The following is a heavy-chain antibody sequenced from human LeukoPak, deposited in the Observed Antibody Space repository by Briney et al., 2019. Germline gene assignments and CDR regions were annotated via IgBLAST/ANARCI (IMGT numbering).Heavy chain of an antibody. J-gene: IGHJ4*02. Sequence: GGSLRLSCAASGFTFSSYSMNWVRQAPGKGLEWVSSISSSSSYIYYADSVKGRFTISRDNAKNSLYLQMNSLRAEDTAVYYCAKDSSYGIVGAMGTFDYWGQGTLVTVSS. D-gene: IGHD1-26*01. CDR3: AKDSSYGIVGAMGTFDY. CDR1: GFTFSSYS. CDR2: ISSSSSYI. V-gene: IGHV3-21*01.